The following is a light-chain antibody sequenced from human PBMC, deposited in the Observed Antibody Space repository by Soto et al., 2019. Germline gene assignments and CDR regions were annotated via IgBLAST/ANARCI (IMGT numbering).Light chain of an antibody. CDR3: QQTSSFPLT. V-gene: IGKV1-12*01. CDR1: QGVVNC. CDR2: ATS. Sequence: EIVVTQSPASVSSSVGERVTISCRASQGVVNCLAWYQQKPGKAPKLLIYATSSMATGIPSRFSGSGSGTDFTLTISSLQPEDFAAYYCQQTSSFPLTFGGGTKVEIK. J-gene: IGKJ4*02.